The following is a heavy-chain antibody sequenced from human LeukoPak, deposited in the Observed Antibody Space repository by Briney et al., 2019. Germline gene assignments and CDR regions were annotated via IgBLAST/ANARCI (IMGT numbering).Heavy chain of an antibody. CDR1: VFTFSNYW. CDR2: IKQDGSEK. D-gene: IGHD3-16*01. CDR3: ARDHVGGKYYYMDV. V-gene: IGHV3-7*01. Sequence: GGSLRLSCVASVFTFSNYWLTWVRQTPGKGLECVANIKQDGSEKSYVDSVKGRFTISRDNAKNSVYLQMNSLRVEDTAVYYCARDHVGGKYYYMDVWGKGTTVTVSS. J-gene: IGHJ6*03.